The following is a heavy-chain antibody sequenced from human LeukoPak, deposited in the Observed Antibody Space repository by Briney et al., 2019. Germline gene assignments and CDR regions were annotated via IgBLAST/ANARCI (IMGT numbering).Heavy chain of an antibody. CDR3: ARLCESFTIFGVVSDYYIDV. CDR2: INHSGST. V-gene: IGHV4-34*01. Sequence: PSETLSLTCAVYGGSFSGYYWSWIRQPPGKGLEWIGEINHSGSTNYNPSLKSRVTISVDTSKNQFSLKLSSVTAADTAVYYCARLCESFTIFGVVSDYYIDVWGKGTTVTVSS. CDR1: GGSFSGYY. J-gene: IGHJ6*03. D-gene: IGHD3-3*01.